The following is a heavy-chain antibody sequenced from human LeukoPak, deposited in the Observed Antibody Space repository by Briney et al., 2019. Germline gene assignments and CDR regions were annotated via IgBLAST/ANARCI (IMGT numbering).Heavy chain of an antibody. J-gene: IGHJ4*02. CDR2: ISGSGGST. V-gene: IGHV3-23*01. Sequence: PGGSLRLSCAASGFTFSSYAVSWVRQAPGKGLEWVSAISGSGGSTYYADSVKGRFTISRDNSKNTLYLQMNSLRAEDTAVYYCAKWGDSGGDFDYWGQGTLVNVSS. CDR3: AKWGDSGGDFDY. CDR1: GFTFSSYA. D-gene: IGHD5-12*01.